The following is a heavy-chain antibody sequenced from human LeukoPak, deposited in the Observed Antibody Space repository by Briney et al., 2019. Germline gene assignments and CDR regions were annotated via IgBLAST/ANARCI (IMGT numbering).Heavy chain of an antibody. CDR3: ARDGDVSGYSD. V-gene: IGHV3-7*01. J-gene: IGHJ4*02. D-gene: IGHD3-22*01. CDR1: GFTFSPYW. CDR2: IKQDGSEK. Sequence: GGSLRLSCAGSGFTFSPYWTSWVRQAPGKGLEWVANIKQDGSEKYYVDPVKGRFAISRDNAKNSLYLQMNSLRAEDTAVYYCARDGDVSGYSDWGQGTPVTVSS.